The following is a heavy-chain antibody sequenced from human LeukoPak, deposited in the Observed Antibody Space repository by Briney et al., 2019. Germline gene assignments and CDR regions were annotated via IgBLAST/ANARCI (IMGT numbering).Heavy chain of an antibody. V-gene: IGHV4-38-2*02. CDR3: ARDVGEVIH. CDR1: GYSISSAYY. J-gene: IGHJ1*01. CDR2: IYHSGST. Sequence: PSETLSLTCTVSGYSISSAYYWGWIPQPPGKGLEWIGNIYHSGSTYYNPSLKSRVTISVDTSKNQFSLKMSSVTAADTAVYYCARDVGEVIHWGQGTLVTVSS. D-gene: IGHD1-26*01.